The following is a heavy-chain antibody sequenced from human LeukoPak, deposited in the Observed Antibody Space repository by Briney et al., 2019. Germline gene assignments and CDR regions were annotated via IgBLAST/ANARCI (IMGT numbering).Heavy chain of an antibody. V-gene: IGHV4-34*01. CDR3: ARLVRFGSYLYYFDY. CDR1: GGSFSGYY. CDR2: INHSGST. J-gene: IGHJ4*02. D-gene: IGHD1-26*01. Sequence: SETLSLTCAVYGGSFSGYYWSWIRQPPGKGLEWIGEINHSGSTYYNPSLKSRVTISVDTSKNQFSLKLSSVTAADTAVYYCARLVRFGSYLYYFDYWGQGTLVTVSS.